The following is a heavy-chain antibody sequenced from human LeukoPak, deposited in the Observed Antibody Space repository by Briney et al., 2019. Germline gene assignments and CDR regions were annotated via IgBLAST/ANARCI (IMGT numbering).Heavy chain of an antibody. Sequence: ASVKVSCKASGGTFSSYAISWVRQAPGQGLEWMGIINPSGGSTSYAQKFQGRVTMTRDTSTSTVYMELSSLRSEDTAVYYCARDLDYGGNSDRAFDYWGQGTLVTVSS. CDR1: GGTFSSYA. V-gene: IGHV1-46*01. CDR2: INPSGGST. CDR3: ARDLDYGGNSDRAFDY. D-gene: IGHD4-23*01. J-gene: IGHJ4*02.